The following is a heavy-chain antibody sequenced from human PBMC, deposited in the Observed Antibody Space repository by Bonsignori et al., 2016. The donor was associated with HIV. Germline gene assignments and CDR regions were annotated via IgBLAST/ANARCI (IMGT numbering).Heavy chain of an antibody. CDR1: GFTFSSTW. CDR2: INSDGSST. Sequence: EVQLVESGGDLVQPGESLRLSCAASGFTFSSTWIHWVRQSPGRGLMWVSHINSDGSSTNYADSVKGRFTVSRDNAKNTAYLQMNNLRAEDTAVYYCARDQVYSPREWGQGSLVTVSS. V-gene: IGHV3-74*01. J-gene: IGHJ4*02. CDR3: ARDQVYSPRE. D-gene: IGHD6-13*01.